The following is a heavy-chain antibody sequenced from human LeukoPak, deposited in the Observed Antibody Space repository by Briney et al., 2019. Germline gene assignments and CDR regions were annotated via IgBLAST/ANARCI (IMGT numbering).Heavy chain of an antibody. CDR1: GYTLTELS. V-gene: IGHV1-24*01. CDR2: LDPEDGET. CDR3: ATYSGYALHDAFDI. D-gene: IGHD5-12*01. Sequence: ASVQFSCKVSGYTLTELSMHWVRQAPGKGLEGRGGLDPEDGETIYAQKFQGRVTMTEDTSTDTAYMELSSLRSEDTAVYYCATYSGYALHDAFDIWGQGTMVTVSS. J-gene: IGHJ3*02.